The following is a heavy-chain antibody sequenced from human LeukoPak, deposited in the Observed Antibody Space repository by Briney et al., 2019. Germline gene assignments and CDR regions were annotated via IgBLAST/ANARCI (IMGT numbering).Heavy chain of an antibody. CDR2: INPNSGGT. D-gene: IGHD3-10*01. V-gene: IGHV1-2*04. Sequence: GASVKVSCKASGYTFTGYYMHWVRQAPGQGLEWMGWINPNSGGTNYAQKFQGWVTMTRDTSISTAYMELSRLRSDDTAVYYCAREMITMVRRVNWFDPWGQGTLVTVSS. J-gene: IGHJ5*02. CDR1: GYTFTGYY. CDR3: AREMITMVRRVNWFDP.